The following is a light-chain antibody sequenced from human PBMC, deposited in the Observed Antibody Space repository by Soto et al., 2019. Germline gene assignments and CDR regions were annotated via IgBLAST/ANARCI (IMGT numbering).Light chain of an antibody. CDR3: QQYDSSWT. CDR1: QSVPSNF. Sequence: EIVLTQSPGTLSLSPGERATLSCRASQSVPSNFLAWYQQKPGQAPILVIYGVSRRATSIPDRFSGSGSATDFTLTISRLEPEEFAVYYCQQYDSSWTFGQGTKVEIK. V-gene: IGKV3-20*01. CDR2: GVS. J-gene: IGKJ1*01.